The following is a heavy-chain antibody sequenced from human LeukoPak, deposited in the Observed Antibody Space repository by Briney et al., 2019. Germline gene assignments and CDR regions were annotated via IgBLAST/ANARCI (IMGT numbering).Heavy chain of an antibody. CDR1: GGSISSGDYY. J-gene: IGHJ5*02. CDR2: IYYSGST. V-gene: IGHV4-30-4*08. D-gene: IGHD4-17*01. CDR3: ARACGDYAMGLNWFDP. Sequence: SETLSLTCAVSGGSISSGDYYWSWIRQPPGKGLEWIVYIYYSGSTYYNPSLKSRVTISVNTSTTQFSLKLSSVTAADTAVYYCARACGDYAMGLNWFDPWGQGTPVTVSS.